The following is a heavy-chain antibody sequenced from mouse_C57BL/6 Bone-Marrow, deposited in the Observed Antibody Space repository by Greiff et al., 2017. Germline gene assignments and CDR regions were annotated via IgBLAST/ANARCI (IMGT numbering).Heavy chain of an antibody. CDR3: TRDINDDYGVDY. Sequence: EVQLVESGAGLVKPGGSLKLSCAASGFTFSSYDMSWVRQTPEKRLEWVAYISRGGDYIDYADNVKGRFTISRDNARNTLYLQMNSLKSEDTAMYYFTRDINDDYGVDYWGQGTTLTVSS. CDR2: ISRGGDYI. D-gene: IGHD2-13*01. CDR1: GFTFSSYD. J-gene: IGHJ2*01. V-gene: IGHV5-9-1*02.